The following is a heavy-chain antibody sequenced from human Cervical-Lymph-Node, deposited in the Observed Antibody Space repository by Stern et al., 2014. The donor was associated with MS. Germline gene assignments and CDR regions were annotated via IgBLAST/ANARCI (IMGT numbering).Heavy chain of an antibody. D-gene: IGHD3-10*01. J-gene: IGHJ5*02. Sequence: QVQLGQSGADVKKPGSSVRVSCKASGGISWLRQAPGQGLEWMGGIIPFVGTGTVNYAQNFPGRLTIIADTSTNPNSMELSSLSFDDTAVYYCARGAGDNWFDPWGQGTLVSVSS. CDR2: IIPFVGTGTV. V-gene: IGHV1-69*06. CDR1: GG. CDR3: ARGAGDNWFDP.